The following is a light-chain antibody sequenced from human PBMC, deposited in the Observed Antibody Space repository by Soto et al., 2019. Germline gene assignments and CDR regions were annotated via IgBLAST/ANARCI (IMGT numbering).Light chain of an antibody. CDR2: KAS. V-gene: IGKV1-5*03. J-gene: IGKJ3*01. CDR3: QQYNSYSPIT. Sequence: DIQMTQSPSTLSASVGDRVTITCRASQSISSWLAWYQQKPGKAPKLLIYKASSLESGVPSRFSGSGSGTEFTLTISRLQPDDFATYYCQQYNSYSPITFGPGTKVDIK. CDR1: QSISSW.